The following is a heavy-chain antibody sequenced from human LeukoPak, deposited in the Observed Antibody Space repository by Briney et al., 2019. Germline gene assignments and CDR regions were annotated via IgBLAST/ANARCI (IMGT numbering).Heavy chain of an antibody. CDR1: GFTFSSYS. J-gene: IGHJ4*02. CDR3: ARGEREQLDY. CDR2: ISSSSSTI. D-gene: IGHD1-26*01. V-gene: IGHV3-48*04. Sequence: PGGSLRLSCAASGFTFSSYSMNWVRQAPGKGLEWVSYISSSSSTIYYADSVKGRFTSSRDNSNNALYLQMNSLRAEDTAVYYCARGEREQLDYWGQGTLVTVSS.